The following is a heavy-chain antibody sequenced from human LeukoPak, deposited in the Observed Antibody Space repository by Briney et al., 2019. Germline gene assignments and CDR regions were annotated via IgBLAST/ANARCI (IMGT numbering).Heavy chain of an antibody. CDR2: INPSGGST. CDR3: ARAGYSSGWYAGY. CDR1: GYTFTSYG. Sequence: GASVKVSCKASGYTFTSYGISWVRQAPGQGLEWMGIINPSGGSTSYAQKFQGRVTMTRDTSTSTVYMELSSLRSEDTAVYYCARAGYSSGWYAGYWGQGTLVTVSS. V-gene: IGHV1-46*01. J-gene: IGHJ4*02. D-gene: IGHD6-19*01.